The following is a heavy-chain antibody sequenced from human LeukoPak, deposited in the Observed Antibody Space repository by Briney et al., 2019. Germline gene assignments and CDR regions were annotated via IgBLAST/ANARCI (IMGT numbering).Heavy chain of an antibody. Sequence: PGGSLRLSCAASGFIFSSFTMNWVRQAPGKGLEWVSSISSSSTSIYYADSVKGRFTISRDNAKNSLYLQMNSLRAEDTALYYCAKDLRDQLLSDGGAFDIWGQGTMVTVSS. D-gene: IGHD2-2*01. CDR3: AKDLRDQLLSDGGAFDI. CDR1: GFIFSSFT. J-gene: IGHJ3*02. V-gene: IGHV3-21*04. CDR2: ISSSSTSI.